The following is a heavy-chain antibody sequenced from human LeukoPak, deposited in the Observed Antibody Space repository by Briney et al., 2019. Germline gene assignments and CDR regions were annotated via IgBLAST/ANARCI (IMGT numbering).Heavy chain of an antibody. CDR1: GGSISSSSYY. V-gene: IGHV4-61*02. J-gene: IGHJ4*02. CDR2: IYTSGST. D-gene: IGHD3-22*01. Sequence: SETLSLTCTVSGGSISSSSYYWGWIRQPAGKGLEWIGRIYTSGSTNYNPSLKSRVTMSVDTSKNQFSLKLSSVTAADTAVYYCARDPGYYYDSSGGRLPWGQGTLVTVSS. CDR3: ARDPGYYYDSSGGRLP.